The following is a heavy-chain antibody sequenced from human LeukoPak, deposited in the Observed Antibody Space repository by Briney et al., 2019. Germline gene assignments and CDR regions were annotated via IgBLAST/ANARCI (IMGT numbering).Heavy chain of an antibody. Sequence: SETLSLTCTVSGGSISSYYWSWIRQPPGKGLEWIGYIYYSGSTNYNPPLKSRVTISVDTSKNQFSLKLSSVTAADTAVYYCARVAEYSSGWYASWFDPWGQGTLVTASS. CDR3: ARVAEYSSGWYASWFDP. V-gene: IGHV4-59*01. CDR2: IYYSGST. J-gene: IGHJ5*02. CDR1: GGSISSYY. D-gene: IGHD6-19*01.